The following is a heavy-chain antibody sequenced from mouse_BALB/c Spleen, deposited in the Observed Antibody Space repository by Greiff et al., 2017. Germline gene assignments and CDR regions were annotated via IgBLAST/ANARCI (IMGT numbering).Heavy chain of an antibody. CDR1: RFTFSDYY. CDR2: ISDGGSYT. Sequence: EVKVVESGGGLVKPGGSLKLSCAASRFTFSDYYMYWVRQTPEKRLEWVATISDGGSYTYYPDSVKGRFTISRDNAKNNLYLQMSSLKSEDTAMYYCARDINGNYDAMDYWGQGTSVTVSS. V-gene: IGHV5-4*02. D-gene: IGHD2-1*01. CDR3: ARDINGNYDAMDY. J-gene: IGHJ4*01.